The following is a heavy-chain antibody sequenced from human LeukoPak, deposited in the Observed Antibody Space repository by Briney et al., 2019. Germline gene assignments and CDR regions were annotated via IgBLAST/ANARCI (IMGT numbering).Heavy chain of an antibody. V-gene: IGHV3-48*03. Sequence: PGGSLRLSCAASGFTFSSHEMNWVRQAPGKGLEWVSYISSSGSTIYYADSVKGRFTISRDNAKNSLYLQMNSLRAEDTAVYYCARGVYGYYDSSGYYYDKYYFDYWGQGALVTVSS. D-gene: IGHD3-22*01. CDR2: ISSSGSTI. CDR1: GFTFSSHE. J-gene: IGHJ4*02. CDR3: ARGVYGYYDSSGYYYDKYYFDY.